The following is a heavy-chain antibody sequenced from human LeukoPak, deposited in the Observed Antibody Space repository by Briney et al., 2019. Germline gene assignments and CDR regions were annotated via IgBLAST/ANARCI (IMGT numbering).Heavy chain of an antibody. D-gene: IGHD6-13*01. CDR3: ARDQQQLVRSGFDY. V-gene: IGHV3-30-3*01. Sequence: PGGSLRLSCAASGFTFDDYAMHWVRQAPGKGLEWVAVISYDGSNKYYADSVKGRFTISRDNSKNTLYLQMNSLRAEDTAVYYCARDQQQLVRSGFDYWGQGTLVTVSS. J-gene: IGHJ4*02. CDR1: GFTFDDYA. CDR2: ISYDGSNK.